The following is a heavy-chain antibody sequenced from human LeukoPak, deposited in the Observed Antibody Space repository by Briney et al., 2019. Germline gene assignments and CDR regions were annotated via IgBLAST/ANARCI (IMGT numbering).Heavy chain of an antibody. CDR2: ISGSGGGT. CDR3: AKRTDNWNIGGPFDY. V-gene: IGHV3-23*01. D-gene: IGHD1/OR15-1a*01. J-gene: IGHJ4*02. CDR1: GVTFSSYV. Sequence: PGGSLRLSCEASGVTFSSYVMSWVRQAPGKGPEWVSGISGSGGGTYYADSVKGRFAISRDNSKNTLYLQMNSLRAEDTAVYYCAKRTDNWNIGGPFDYWGQGTLVTVSS.